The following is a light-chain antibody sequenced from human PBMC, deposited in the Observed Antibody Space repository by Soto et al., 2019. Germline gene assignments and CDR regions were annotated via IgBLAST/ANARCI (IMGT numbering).Light chain of an antibody. Sequence: DIQMTQSPSSLYASLGDRVTITCRASQNIFTYLNWYQQNPREAPKVLIYGASRLQSGVPSRFSGSGSGTDFTLTISTLQREDFATYFCQQSYTTPSFNFGGGTKVDIK. CDR2: GAS. CDR1: QNIFTY. CDR3: QQSYTTPSFN. J-gene: IGKJ4*01. V-gene: IGKV1-39*01.